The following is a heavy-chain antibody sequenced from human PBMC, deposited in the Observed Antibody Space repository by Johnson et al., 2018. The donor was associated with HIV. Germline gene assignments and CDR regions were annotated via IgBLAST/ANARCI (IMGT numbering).Heavy chain of an antibody. J-gene: IGHJ3*01. CDR2: INWNGGST. CDR3: ARGVGRSVW. D-gene: IGHD1-26*01. Sequence: VQLVESGGGVVQPGRSLRLSCAASGFTFSGYAMHWVRQAPGKGLEWVSGINWNGGSTGYADSVKGRFTISRDNAKNSLYLQMNSLRAEDTAVDYCARGVGRSVWWGQGTRVTVSA. V-gene: IGHV3-20*04. CDR1: GFTFSGYA.